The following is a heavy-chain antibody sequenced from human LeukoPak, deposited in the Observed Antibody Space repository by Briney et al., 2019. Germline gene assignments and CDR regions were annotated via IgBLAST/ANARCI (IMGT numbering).Heavy chain of an antibody. D-gene: IGHD3-22*01. CDR2: IKTDGTST. J-gene: IGHJ4*02. CDR3: ARGDGYY. CDR1: GFTFSSYS. V-gene: IGHV3-74*01. Sequence: GGSLRLSCAASGFTFSSYSMNWVRQAPGKGLMWVSRIKTDGTSTDYADSVQGRFTISRDNAKNTLYLQMNSLRAEDTAVYYCARGDGYYWGQGTLVTVSS.